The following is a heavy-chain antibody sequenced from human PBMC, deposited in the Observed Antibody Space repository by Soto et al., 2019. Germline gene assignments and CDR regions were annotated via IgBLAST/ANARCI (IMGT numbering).Heavy chain of an antibody. V-gene: IGHV1-69*13. CDR1: GGTFSSYA. J-gene: IGHJ6*02. D-gene: IGHD4-17*01. Sequence: SVKVSCKASGGTFSSYAISWVRQAPGQGLEWMGGIIPIFGTANYAQKFQGRVTITADESTSTAYMELSSLRSEDTAVYYCATSQLKYDYGDSYYYYYYGMDVWGQGTTVTVSS. CDR3: ATSQLKYDYGDSYYYYYYGMDV. CDR2: IIPIFGTA.